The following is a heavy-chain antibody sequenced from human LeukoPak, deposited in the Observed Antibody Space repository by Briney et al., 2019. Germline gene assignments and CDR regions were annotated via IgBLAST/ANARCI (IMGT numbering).Heavy chain of an antibody. J-gene: IGHJ6*02. CDR2: ISAYNGNT. CDR3: ARDLDIVVVPVVSRHYGLDV. V-gene: IGHV1-18*01. D-gene: IGHD2-2*01. Sequence: ASVKVSCKASGYRFTSYGISWVRQAPGQGLEWMGWISAYNGNTNYVQKFQGRVTMTTNTSTTTAYMELRSLRSDDTAVYYCARDLDIVVVPVVSRHYGLDVWGQGTTVTVSS. CDR1: GYRFTSYG.